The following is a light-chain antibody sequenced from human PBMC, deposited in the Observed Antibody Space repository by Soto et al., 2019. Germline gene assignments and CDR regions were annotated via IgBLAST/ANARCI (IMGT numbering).Light chain of an antibody. J-gene: IGKJ4*01. Sequence: EIVMTQSPATLSVSPGARATLSCRASQSVSTNLAWYQQKPGQAPRLLIYAASVRATGIPARFSGSGSGTEFNLTISSLESEDFAVYYCQQYDERPPSLSFGGGTKVEIK. CDR3: QQYDERPPSLS. CDR2: AAS. CDR1: QSVSTN. V-gene: IGKV3-15*01.